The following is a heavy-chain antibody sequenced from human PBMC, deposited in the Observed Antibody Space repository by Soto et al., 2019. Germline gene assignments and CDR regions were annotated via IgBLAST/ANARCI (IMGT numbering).Heavy chain of an antibody. J-gene: IGHJ5*02. D-gene: IGHD3-22*01. Sequence: PSETLSLTCPVSGGSISSYCWSWIRQPPGKGLEWIGYIYYSGSTNYNPSLKSRVTISVDTSKNQFSLKLSSVTAADTAVYYCARGTYYEGWFDPWGQGTLVTVSS. CDR1: GGSISSYC. CDR3: ARGTYYEGWFDP. V-gene: IGHV4-59*08. CDR2: IYYSGST.